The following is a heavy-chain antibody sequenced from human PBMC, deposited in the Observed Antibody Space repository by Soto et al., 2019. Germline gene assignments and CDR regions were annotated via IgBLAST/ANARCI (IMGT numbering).Heavy chain of an antibody. CDR2: ISGSGGST. D-gene: IGHD6-13*01. CDR1: GFTFSSYA. CDR3: AREGQQLVPGGYYYYYGMDV. Sequence: GGSLRLSCAASGFTFSSYAMSWVRQAPWKGLEWVSAISGSGGSTYYADSVKGRFTISRDNSKNTLYLQMNSLRAEDTAVYYCAREGQQLVPGGYYYYYGMDVWGQGTTVTVSS. V-gene: IGHV3-23*01. J-gene: IGHJ6*02.